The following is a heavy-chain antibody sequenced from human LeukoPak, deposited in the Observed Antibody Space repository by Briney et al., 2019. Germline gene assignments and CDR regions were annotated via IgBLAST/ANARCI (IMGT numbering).Heavy chain of an antibody. J-gene: IGHJ4*02. Sequence: GGSLRLSCAASGFTVDSNYMSWVVQAPGKGLEWVSVIYSGGSTYYADSVKGRFTISRDNSKNTLCLQMNTLRAEDTAVYYCARGPFDGGYLEYWGQGTLVTVSS. V-gene: IGHV3-53*01. D-gene: IGHD3-22*01. CDR2: IYSGGST. CDR3: ARGPFDGGYLEY. CDR1: GFTVDSNY.